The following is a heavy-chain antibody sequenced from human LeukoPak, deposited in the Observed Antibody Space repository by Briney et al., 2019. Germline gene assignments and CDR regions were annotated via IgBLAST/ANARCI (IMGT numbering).Heavy chain of an antibody. Sequence: SETLSLTCTVSGGSISSYYWSWIRQPPGKGLEWIGYIYYSGSTNYNPSLKSRVTISVDTSKNQFSLKLSSVTAADTAVYYCARYSSSSGGLGYWGQGTLVTVSS. CDR1: GGSISSYY. J-gene: IGHJ4*02. CDR2: IYYSGST. D-gene: IGHD6-6*01. V-gene: IGHV4-59*08. CDR3: ARYSSSSGGLGY.